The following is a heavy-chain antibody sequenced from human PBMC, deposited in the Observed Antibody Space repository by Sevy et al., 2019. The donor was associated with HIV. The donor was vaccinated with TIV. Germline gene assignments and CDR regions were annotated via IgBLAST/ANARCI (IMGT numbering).Heavy chain of an antibody. CDR2: IIPRVGLT. CDR1: GGSLSNYG. V-gene: IGHV1-69*10. CDR3: ASVRPCGGDCYFFDS. D-gene: IGHD2-21*01. Sequence: ASVKVSCNASGGSLSNYGMNWVRQAPGQGLEWTGGIIPRVGLTNYAQKFQDRVTITADESTSTVYIEVRRLTSEDTGVYYCASVRPCGGDCYFFDSWGQGTLVTVSS. J-gene: IGHJ4*02.